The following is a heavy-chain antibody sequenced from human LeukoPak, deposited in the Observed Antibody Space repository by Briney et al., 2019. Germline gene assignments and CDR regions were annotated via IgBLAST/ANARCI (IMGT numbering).Heavy chain of an antibody. V-gene: IGHV1-18*01. Sequence: ASVKVSCKASGYNFVNYAVTWVRQAPGQGLEWMGWISGNNAHENYAQNLQDRVTMTTDTSTATAYMELRGLRSDDTAVYYCARGGVSTRYCGVTNCYLTPIDYWGQGTRVTVSS. J-gene: IGHJ4*02. CDR1: GYNFVNYA. CDR3: ARGGVSTRYCGVTNCYLTPIDY. D-gene: IGHD2-2*01. CDR2: ISGNNAHE.